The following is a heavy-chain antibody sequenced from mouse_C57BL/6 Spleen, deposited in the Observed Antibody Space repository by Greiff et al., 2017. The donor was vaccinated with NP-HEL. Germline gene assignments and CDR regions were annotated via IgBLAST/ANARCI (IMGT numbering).Heavy chain of an antibody. CDR1: GFTFSSYA. CDR3: ARDLSYSDAMDY. V-gene: IGHV5-4*01. J-gene: IGHJ4*01. D-gene: IGHD2-12*01. Sequence: DVKLVESGGGLVKPGGSLKLSCAASGFTFSSYAMYWVRQTPGKRLEWVATISDGGSYTYYPDNVKGRFTISSDNAKNNLYLQMSHLKSEDTAMYDCARDLSYSDAMDYWGQGTSVTVSS. CDR2: ISDGGSYT.